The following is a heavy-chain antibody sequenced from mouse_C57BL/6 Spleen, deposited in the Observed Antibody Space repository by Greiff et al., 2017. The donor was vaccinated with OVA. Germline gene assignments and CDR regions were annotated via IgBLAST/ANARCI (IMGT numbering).Heavy chain of an antibody. Sequence: QVQLQQSGAELVRPGASVKLSCKASGYTFTDYYINWVKQRPGQGLEWIARIYPGSGNTYYNEKFKGKATLTAEKSSSTAYMQLSSLTSEDSAVYFCARYLSGDFDYWGQGTTLTVSS. CDR1: GYTFTDYY. D-gene: IGHD5-1*01. CDR3: ARYLSGDFDY. V-gene: IGHV1-76*01. CDR2: IYPGSGNT. J-gene: IGHJ2*01.